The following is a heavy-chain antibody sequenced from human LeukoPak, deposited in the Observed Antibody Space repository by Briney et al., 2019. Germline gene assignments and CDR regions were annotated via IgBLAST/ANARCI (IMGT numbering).Heavy chain of an antibody. CDR1: GFTFSDYG. V-gene: IGHV3-30*02. D-gene: IGHD2-15*01. CDR3: AKGGSASHNWFDP. J-gene: IGHJ5*02. Sequence: PGGSLRLSCAASGFTFSDYGMHWIRQAPGKGLEWVAFIRNDGSNEYYPDSVKGRFTISRDNSGNTLYLQMNSLRDEDTAVYYCAKGGSASHNWFDPWGQGTLVTVSS. CDR2: IRNDGSNE.